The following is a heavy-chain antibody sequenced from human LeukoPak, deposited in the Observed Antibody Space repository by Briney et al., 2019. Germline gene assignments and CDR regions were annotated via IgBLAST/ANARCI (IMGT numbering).Heavy chain of an antibody. CDR2: IKQGGSER. Sequence: GGSLRLSCAASGLTFNSYWMSLVRQAPGKRLGWVANIKQGGSERYYVGSVKGRLTISRDNAKNSLYLRTNSLRSEDTAVYYCARIDVLLWFGELSFWFDPWGQGTLVTVSS. J-gene: IGHJ5*02. CDR1: GLTFNSYW. V-gene: IGHV3-7*04. CDR3: ARIDVLLWFGELSFWFDP. D-gene: IGHD3-10*01.